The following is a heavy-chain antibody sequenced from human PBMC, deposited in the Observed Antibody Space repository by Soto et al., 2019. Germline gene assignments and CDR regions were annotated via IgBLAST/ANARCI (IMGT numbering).Heavy chain of an antibody. J-gene: IGHJ4*02. CDR2: ISSSGSTI. D-gene: IGHD3-9*01. CDR1: GFTFSDYY. Sequence: PGGSLRLSCAASGFTFSDYYMSWIRQAPGKGLEWVSYISSSGSTIYYADSVKGRFTISRDNAKNSLYLQMNSLRAEDTAVYYCARDGRSWDYDILTGYSNDYWGQGTLVTVSS. CDR3: ARDGRSWDYDILTGYSNDY. V-gene: IGHV3-11*01.